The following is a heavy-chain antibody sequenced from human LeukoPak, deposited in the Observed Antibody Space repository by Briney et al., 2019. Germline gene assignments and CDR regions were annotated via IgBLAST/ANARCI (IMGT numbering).Heavy chain of an antibody. CDR3: ARDYYDILTANRQTKSSYFDY. Sequence: GRSLRLPCVASGFTVSSNYMSSVRQAPGKWLECVSVIYSGDNTYYVDSVKGRFTISRDSSKNTLYLQMNSLRAEDTAVYYCARDYYDILTANRQTKSSYFDYWGQGTLVTVSS. V-gene: IGHV3-66*01. CDR2: IYSGDNT. CDR1: GFTVSSNY. J-gene: IGHJ4*02. D-gene: IGHD3-9*01.